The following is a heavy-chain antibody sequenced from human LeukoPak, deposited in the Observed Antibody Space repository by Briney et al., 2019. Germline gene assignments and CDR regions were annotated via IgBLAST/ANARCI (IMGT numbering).Heavy chain of an antibody. CDR2: ITSTSTYV. V-gene: IGHV3-21*01. D-gene: IGHD1-26*01. Sequence: GGSLRLSCAASGSTFSTYNMNWVRQAPGKRMEWVSSITSTSTYVFYADSVKGRFTISRDNAKNSLYLQMNSLRAEDTAVYYCARDPYSGSYGDYYYYYMDVWGKGTTVTISS. CDR1: GSTFSTYN. CDR3: ARDPYSGSYGDYYYYYMDV. J-gene: IGHJ6*03.